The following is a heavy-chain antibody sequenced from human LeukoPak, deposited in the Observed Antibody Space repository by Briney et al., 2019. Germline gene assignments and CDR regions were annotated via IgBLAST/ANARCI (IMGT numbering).Heavy chain of an antibody. V-gene: IGHV1-46*02. CDR3: TRAKVPPRPTWFGS. CDR1: RDMLNSDH. D-gene: IGHD3-10*01. J-gene: IGHJ5*01. Sequence: ASVKVSCKASRDMLNSDHIHWVRQAPGEGLEWMGVINAGGEDPKSAQNFQGRVDLTWDTSTNTIYMELARLRSEDTAVYYCTRAKVPPRPTWFGSWGQGTLVTVSS. CDR2: INAGGEDP.